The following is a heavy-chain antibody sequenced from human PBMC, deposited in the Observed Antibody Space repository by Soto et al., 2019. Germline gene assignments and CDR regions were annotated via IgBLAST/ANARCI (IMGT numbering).Heavy chain of an antibody. CDR2: ISAYNGNT. CDR3: AGGSGSYYYDYFDY. Sequence: ASVKVSCKASGYTFTSYGISWVRQAPGQGLEWMGWISAYNGNTNYAQKLQGRVTMTTDTSTSTAYMELRSLRSDDTAVYYCAGGSGSYYYDYFDYWGQGTLVTVSS. J-gene: IGHJ4*02. D-gene: IGHD3-10*01. CDR1: GYTFTSYG. V-gene: IGHV1-18*01.